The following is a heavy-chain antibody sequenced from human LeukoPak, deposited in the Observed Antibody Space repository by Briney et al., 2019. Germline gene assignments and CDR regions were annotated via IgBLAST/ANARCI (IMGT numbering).Heavy chain of an antibody. J-gene: IGHJ5*02. D-gene: IGHD3-22*01. Sequence: PSETLSLTCAVYGGSFSGYYWSWIRQPPGKGLEWIGEINHSGSTNYNPSLKSRVTISVDTSKNQFSLKLSSVTAADTAVYYCAVDSSGYYYYKRELRFDPWGQGTLVTVSS. CDR2: INHSGST. CDR1: GGSFSGYY. V-gene: IGHV4-34*01. CDR3: AVDSSGYYYYKRELRFDP.